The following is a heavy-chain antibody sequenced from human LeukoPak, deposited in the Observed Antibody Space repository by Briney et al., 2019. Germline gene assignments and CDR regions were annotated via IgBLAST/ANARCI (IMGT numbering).Heavy chain of an antibody. CDR1: GYSISSGYY. J-gene: IGHJ4*02. V-gene: IGHV4-38-2*02. CDR2: VYHSGST. CDR3: ARGRRTAARQGRPDY. Sequence: PSETLSLTCTVSGYSISSGYYWGWIRQPPGKGLEWIGSVYHSGSTYYNPSLKSRVTISVDTSKNQFSLKLSSVTAADTAVYYCARGRRTAARQGRPDYWGQGTLVTVSS. D-gene: IGHD6-6*01.